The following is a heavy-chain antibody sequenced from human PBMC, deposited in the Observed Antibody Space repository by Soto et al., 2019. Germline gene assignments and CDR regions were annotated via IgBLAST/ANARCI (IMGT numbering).Heavy chain of an antibody. Sequence: SETLSLTCTVSGGSISSYYWSWIRQPPGKGLEWIGYIYYSGSTNYNPSLKSRVTISVDTSKNQFSLKLSSATAADTAVYYCARVSPQKGYYDSSGYLGAFDIWGQGTMVTV. CDR3: ARVSPQKGYYDSSGYLGAFDI. D-gene: IGHD3-22*01. V-gene: IGHV4-59*01. CDR1: GGSISSYY. CDR2: IYYSGST. J-gene: IGHJ3*02.